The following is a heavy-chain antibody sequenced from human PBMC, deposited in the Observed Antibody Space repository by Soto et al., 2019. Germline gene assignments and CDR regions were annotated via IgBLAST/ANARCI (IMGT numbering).Heavy chain of an antibody. V-gene: IGHV1-69*08. CDR1: GGPFSNDI. Sequence: QVQLVQSGAEVKKPGSSVKVSCKASGGPFSNDIITWVRQAPGQGLEWMGRIIPLLNIANYAQKFQGRVTITADRSTGTAYMELNSLRSEDTAVYYCARDSPIGSTYSGYNAIDYWGQRTLVTVSS. J-gene: IGHJ4*02. CDR3: ARDSPIGSTYSGYNAIDY. CDR2: IIPLLNIA. D-gene: IGHD5-12*01.